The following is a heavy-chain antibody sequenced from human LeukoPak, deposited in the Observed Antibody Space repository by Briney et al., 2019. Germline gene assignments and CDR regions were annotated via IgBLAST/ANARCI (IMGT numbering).Heavy chain of an antibody. CDR1: GFTVSSNY. CDR2: IYSGGST. CDR3: ARTQSDRGAYDFWSGYYPHYMDV. D-gene: IGHD3-3*01. V-gene: IGHV3-53*01. J-gene: IGHJ6*03. Sequence: GGSLRLSCAASGFTVSSNYMSWVRQAPGKGLEWVSVIYSGGSTYYADSVKGRFTISRDNSKNTLYLQMNSLRAEDTAVYYCARTQSDRGAYDFWSGYYPHYMDVWGKGTTVTVSS.